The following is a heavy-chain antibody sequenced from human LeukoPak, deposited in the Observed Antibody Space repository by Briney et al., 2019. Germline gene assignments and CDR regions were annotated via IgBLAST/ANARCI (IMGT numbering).Heavy chain of an antibody. J-gene: IGHJ3*02. D-gene: IGHD4/OR15-4a*01. CDR3: AREGSGTVLTVPWAFDI. V-gene: IGHV1-69*05. CDR1: GGTFSSYA. Sequence: ASVNVSCKASGGTFSSYAISWVRQAPGQGLEWMGGIIPMFGTPNHAQRWQDRVTITTDESTSTAYMELSSLRSEDTAVYYCAREGSGTVLTVPWAFDIWGQGTMVTVSS. CDR2: IIPMFGTP.